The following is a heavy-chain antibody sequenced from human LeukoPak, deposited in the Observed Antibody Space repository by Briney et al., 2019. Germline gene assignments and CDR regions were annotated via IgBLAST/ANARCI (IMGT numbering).Heavy chain of an antibody. D-gene: IGHD5-24*01. J-gene: IGHJ4*02. CDR1: GYTFTGYY. Sequence: ASVKASCKASGYTFTGYYMHWVRQAPGQGLERMGWINPNSGGTNYAQKFQGRVTMTRDTSISTAYMELSRLRSDDTAVYYCARARTKMATIIGYWGQGTLVTVSS. V-gene: IGHV1-2*02. CDR3: ARARTKMATIIGY. CDR2: INPNSGGT.